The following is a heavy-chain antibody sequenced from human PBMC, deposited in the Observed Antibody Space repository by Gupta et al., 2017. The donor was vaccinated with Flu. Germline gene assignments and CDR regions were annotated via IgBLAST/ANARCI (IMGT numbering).Heavy chain of an antibody. V-gene: IGHV3-48*03. CDR3: ARDTKTSYYYYGLDV. Sequence: EGQLVDSGGDLVQPVGSLRLSFAASGFTSSSMALNCVRQAPGKGLEWVSYISSSGSTIHYADSVKGRFTISRDNAKDSLSLQMNSLRAEDTAVYYCARDTKTSYYYYGLDVWGQGTTVTVSS. CDR1: GFTSSSMA. CDR2: ISSSGSTI. J-gene: IGHJ6*02. D-gene: IGHD3-3*01.